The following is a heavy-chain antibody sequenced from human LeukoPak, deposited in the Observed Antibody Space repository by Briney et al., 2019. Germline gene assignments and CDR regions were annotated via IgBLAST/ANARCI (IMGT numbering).Heavy chain of an antibody. J-gene: IGHJ4*02. CDR1: GYTFTGYY. V-gene: IGHV1-2*02. CDR2: INPNSGGT. Sequence: GASVKVSCKASGYTFTGYYLHWVRQAPGQGLEWMACINPNSGGTSYAQKFRGRVTMARDASISTAYMELSRLRSDDTAVYYCARGRSVTVPETTKLFDQWGQGTLVTVSS. CDR3: ARGRSVTVPETTKLFDQ. D-gene: IGHD1-7*01.